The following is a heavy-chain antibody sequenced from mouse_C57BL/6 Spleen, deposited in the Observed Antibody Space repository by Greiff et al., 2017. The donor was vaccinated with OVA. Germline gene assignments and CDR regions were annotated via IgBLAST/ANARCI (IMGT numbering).Heavy chain of an antibody. Sequence: VQLQQPGTALVKPGASVKLSCKASGYTFPSYWMHWVKQRPGQGLEWIGNINPSNGGTNYNEKFKSKATLTVDKSSSTAYMQLSSLTSEDSAVYYCARFPYGNYWYFDVWGTGTTVTVSS. CDR1: GYTFPSYW. J-gene: IGHJ1*03. CDR2: INPSNGGT. V-gene: IGHV1-53*01. D-gene: IGHD2-10*02. CDR3: ARFPYGNYWYFDV.